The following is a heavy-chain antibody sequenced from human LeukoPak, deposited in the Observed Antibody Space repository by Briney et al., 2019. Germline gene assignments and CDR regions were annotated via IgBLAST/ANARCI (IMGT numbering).Heavy chain of an antibody. D-gene: IGHD1-26*01. CDR2: IYSGGST. CDR3: ARGRSGSYYFDC. V-gene: IGHV3-53*01. J-gene: IGHJ4*02. Sequence: GGSLRLSCAASGFTVSSNYMSWVRQAPGKGLEWVSVIYSGGSTYYADSVKGRFTISRDNSKNTLYLQMNSLRAEDTAVYYCARGRSGSYYFDCWGQGTLVTVSS. CDR1: GFTVSSNY.